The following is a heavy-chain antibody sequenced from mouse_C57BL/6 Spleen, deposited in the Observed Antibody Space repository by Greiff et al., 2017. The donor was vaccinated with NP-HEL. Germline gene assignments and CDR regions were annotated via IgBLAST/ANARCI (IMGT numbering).Heavy chain of an antibody. CDR3: ARFDYGVDY. J-gene: IGHJ2*01. CDR1: GYTFTSYW. D-gene: IGHD2-4*01. Sequence: QVQLQQPGAELVRPGSSVKLSCKASGYTFTSYWMHWVKQRPIQGLEWIGNIDPSNSETHYNQKFKDKATLTVDKSSSTAYMQLSSLTSEDSAVYYCARFDYGVDYWGQGTTLTVSS. CDR2: IDPSNSET. V-gene: IGHV1-52*01.